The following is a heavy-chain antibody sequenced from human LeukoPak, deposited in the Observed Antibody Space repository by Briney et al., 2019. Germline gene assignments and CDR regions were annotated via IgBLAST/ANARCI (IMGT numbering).Heavy chain of an antibody. CDR3: ARYHCGSTYCPGVDF. D-gene: IGHD2-2*01. CDR1: AGSINSGGYF. V-gene: IGHV4-31*03. Sequence: SETLSLTCTVSAGSINSGGYFWTWVRQHPGEGLEWIGYIWNSGNSYYNPSLSSRVIISADSSKSTFSLRLSSVTAADTAVYYCARYHCGSTYCPGVDFYGQGTLVTVSS. CDR2: IWNSGNS. J-gene: IGHJ4*02.